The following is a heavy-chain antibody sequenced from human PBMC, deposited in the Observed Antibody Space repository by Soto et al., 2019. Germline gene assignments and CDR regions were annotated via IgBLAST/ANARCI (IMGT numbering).Heavy chain of an antibody. CDR3: ARGSGVGVAAAKSSPLDY. V-gene: IGHV3-23*01. CDR2: ISGSGGST. Sequence: EVQLLESGGGLVQPGGSLRLSCAASGFTFSSYAMSWVRQAPGKGLEWVSAISGSGGSTYYADSVKGRFTISRDNSKNTLYLQMNSLRAEDTAVYYCARGSGVGVAAAKSSPLDYWGQGTLVTVSS. D-gene: IGHD6-13*01. J-gene: IGHJ4*02. CDR1: GFTFSSYA.